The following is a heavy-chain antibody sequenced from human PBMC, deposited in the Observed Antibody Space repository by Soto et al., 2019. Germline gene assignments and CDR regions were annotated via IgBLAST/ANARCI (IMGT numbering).Heavy chain of an antibody. CDR3: ARPPYCGGDCYSGGFDY. Sequence: EVQLVESGGGLVQPGGSLRLSCAASGFTFSSYEMNWVRQAPGKGLEWVSYISSSGSTIYYADSVKGRFTISRDNAKNSPYLQMNSLRAEDTAVYYCARPPYCGGDCYSGGFDYWGQGTLVTVSS. D-gene: IGHD2-21*02. CDR2: ISSSGSTI. J-gene: IGHJ4*02. V-gene: IGHV3-48*03. CDR1: GFTFSSYE.